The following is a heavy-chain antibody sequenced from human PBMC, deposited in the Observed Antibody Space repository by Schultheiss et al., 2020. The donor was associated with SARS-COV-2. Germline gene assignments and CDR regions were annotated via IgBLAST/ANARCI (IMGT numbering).Heavy chain of an antibody. CDR3: AIPDPYALVKFDY. CDR2: ISSSSSYI. D-gene: IGHD1-14*01. CDR1: GFTFSTHW. J-gene: IGHJ4*02. Sequence: GESLKISCAASGFTFSTHWMHWVRQVPGKGLEWVSSISSSSSYIYYADSVKGRFTISRDNAKNSLYLQMNSLRAEDTAVYYCAIPDPYALVKFDYWGQGTLVTVPS. V-gene: IGHV3-21*01.